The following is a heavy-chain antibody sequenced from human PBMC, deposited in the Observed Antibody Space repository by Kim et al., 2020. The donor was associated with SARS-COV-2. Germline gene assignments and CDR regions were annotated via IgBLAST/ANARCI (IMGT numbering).Heavy chain of an antibody. D-gene: IGHD3-9*01. Sequence: SETLSLTCAAYGGSFSGYYWSWIRQPPGKGLEWIGAINHSGSTNYNPSLKSRVTISVDTSKNQFSLKLSSVTAADTAVYYCARGNTISHFYYYYYGMDVWGQGTTVTVSS. CDR1: GGSFSGYY. V-gene: IGHV4-34*01. CDR3: ARGNTISHFYYYYYGMDV. J-gene: IGHJ6*02. CDR2: INHSGST.